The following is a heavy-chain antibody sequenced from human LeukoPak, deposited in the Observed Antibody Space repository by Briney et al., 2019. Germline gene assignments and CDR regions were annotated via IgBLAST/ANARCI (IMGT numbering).Heavy chain of an antibody. CDR2: IYYSGST. J-gene: IGHJ4*02. V-gene: IGHV4-59*01. D-gene: IGHD3-22*01. Sequence: SETLSLTCTVSGGSISSYYWSWIRQPPGKGLERIGYIYYSGSTNYNPSLKSRVTISVDTSKNQFSLKLSSVTAADTAVYYCARGHYYDSSGSFDYWGQGTLVTVFS. CDR3: ARGHYYDSSGSFDY. CDR1: GGSISSYY.